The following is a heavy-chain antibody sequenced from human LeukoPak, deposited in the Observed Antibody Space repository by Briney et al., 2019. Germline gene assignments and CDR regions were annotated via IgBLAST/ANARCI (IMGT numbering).Heavy chain of an antibody. J-gene: IGHJ4*02. CDR1: GFTFSDYY. Sequence: GGSLRLSCATSGFTFSDYYMSWIRQAPGKGLEWVAVIWYDGSNKYYADSVKGRFTISRDNSKNTLYLQMHSLRAEDTAVYYCARILGDYYDSSGSYFDYWGQGTLVTVSS. V-gene: IGHV3-33*08. CDR3: ARILGDYYDSSGSYFDY. CDR2: IWYDGSNK. D-gene: IGHD3-22*01.